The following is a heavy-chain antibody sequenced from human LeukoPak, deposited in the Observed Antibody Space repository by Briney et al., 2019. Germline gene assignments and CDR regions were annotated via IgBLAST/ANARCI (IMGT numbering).Heavy chain of an antibody. CDR1: GFTFDDYA. CDR2: ISWNSGSI. Sequence: PGRSLRLSCAASGFTFDDYAMHWVRQAPGKGLEWVSGISWNSGSIGYADSVKGRFTISRDNDKNSLYLQMNSLRAEDTAVYYCARGRCSGGSCYVVRDYWGQGTLVTVSS. D-gene: IGHD2-15*01. V-gene: IGHV3-9*01. CDR3: ARGRCSGGSCYVVRDY. J-gene: IGHJ4*02.